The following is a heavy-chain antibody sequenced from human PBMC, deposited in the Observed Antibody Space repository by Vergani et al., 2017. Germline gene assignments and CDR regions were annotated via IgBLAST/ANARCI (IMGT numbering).Heavy chain of an antibody. CDR2: IRYDGSNK. CDR1: GFTFSSYG. Sequence: QVQLVESGGGVVQPGGSLRLSCAASGFTFSSYGMHWVRQAPGKGLEWVAFIRYDGSNKYYADSVKGRFTISRDNSKNTLYLQMNSLRAEDTAVYYCAKDRSGVRGAILDHYYYYGMDVWGQGTTVTVSS. V-gene: IGHV3-30*02. J-gene: IGHJ6*02. D-gene: IGHD3-10*01. CDR3: AKDRSGVRGAILDHYYYYGMDV.